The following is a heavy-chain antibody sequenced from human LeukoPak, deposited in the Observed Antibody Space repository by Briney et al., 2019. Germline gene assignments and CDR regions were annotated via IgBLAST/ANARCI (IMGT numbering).Heavy chain of an antibody. Sequence: GGFLRLSCAASGFTFSSYGMHWVRQAPGKGLEWVAVIWYEGVNKYYADSVKGRFTISRDNSKNTLYLQMNSLRAEDTAVYYCAKDRGVYDSSGYYPSFTEYFQHWGQGTLVTVSS. CDR2: IWYEGVNK. CDR1: GFTFSSYG. J-gene: IGHJ1*01. D-gene: IGHD3-22*01. V-gene: IGHV3-33*06. CDR3: AKDRGVYDSSGYYPSFTEYFQH.